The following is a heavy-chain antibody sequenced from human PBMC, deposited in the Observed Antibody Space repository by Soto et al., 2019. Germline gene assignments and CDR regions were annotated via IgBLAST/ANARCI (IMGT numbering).Heavy chain of an antibody. J-gene: IGHJ6*02. CDR1: GFPVSNAC. CDR3: TTDRHSYGPVMDV. D-gene: IGHD5-18*01. Sequence: GFLRVSCAASGFPVSNACMSWVRPAPGKGLEWVGRIKSKTDGWTTDYAAPVKGRFTISRDDSKNTLYLQMNSLKTEDTAVYYCTTDRHSYGPVMDVWGQGTTVTVSS. CDR2: IKSKTDGWTT. V-gene: IGHV3-15*01.